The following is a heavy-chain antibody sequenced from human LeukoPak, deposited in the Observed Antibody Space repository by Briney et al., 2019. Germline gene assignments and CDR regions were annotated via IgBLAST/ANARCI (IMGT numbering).Heavy chain of an antibody. CDR1: GFTFSSYG. V-gene: IGHV3-30*02. Sequence: PGGSLRLSCAASGFTFSSYGMHWVRQAPGKGLEWVAFIRYDGSNKYYADSVKGRYTISRDNSKNTLYLQMNSLRAEDTAVYYCAKDMEFQPIDYWGQGTLVTVSS. CDR2: IRYDGSNK. CDR3: AKDMEFQPIDY. J-gene: IGHJ4*02. D-gene: IGHD3-10*01.